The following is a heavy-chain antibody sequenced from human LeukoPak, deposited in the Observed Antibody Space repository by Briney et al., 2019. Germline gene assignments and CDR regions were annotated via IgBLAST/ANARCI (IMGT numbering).Heavy chain of an antibody. CDR3: ARGPGYCSSTSCSSPPYYFDY. V-gene: IGHV4-34*01. CDR1: GGSFSGYY. CDR2: INHSGST. Sequence: KPSETLSLTCAVYGGSFSGYYWSWIRQPPGKGLEWIGEINHSGSTNYNPSLKSRVTISVDTSKNQFSLKLSSVTAADTAVYYCARGPGYCSSTSCSSPPYYFDYWGQGTLATVSS. J-gene: IGHJ4*02. D-gene: IGHD2-2*01.